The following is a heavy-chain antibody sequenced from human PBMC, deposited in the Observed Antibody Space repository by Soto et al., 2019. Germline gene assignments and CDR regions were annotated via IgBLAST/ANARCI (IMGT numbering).Heavy chain of an antibody. D-gene: IGHD2-15*01. CDR2: TYYRSKWYS. J-gene: IGHJ4*02. CDR3: ARGPGRLDY. Sequence: PSQTLSLTCAISGDSVSSNSATWNWIRQSPSRGLEWLGRTYYRSKWYSAYAVFVKSRITINPDTSKSQFSLQLNSVTPEDSAVYYCARGPGRLDYWGQGTLVTVSS. CDR1: GDSVSSNSAT. V-gene: IGHV6-1*01.